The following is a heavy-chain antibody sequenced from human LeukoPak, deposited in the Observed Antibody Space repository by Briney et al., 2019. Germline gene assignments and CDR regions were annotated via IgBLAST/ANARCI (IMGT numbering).Heavy chain of an antibody. J-gene: IGHJ6*03. V-gene: IGHV3-23*01. Sequence: PGGSLRLSCAASGFTFSSYGMSWVRQAPGKGLEWASAISGSGGSTYYADSVKGRFTITRDNSKNTLYLQMNSLRAEDTAVYYCAKDPNFYYCMDVWGKGTTVTISS. CDR1: GFTFSSYG. CDR2: ISGSGGST. CDR3: AKDPNFYYCMDV.